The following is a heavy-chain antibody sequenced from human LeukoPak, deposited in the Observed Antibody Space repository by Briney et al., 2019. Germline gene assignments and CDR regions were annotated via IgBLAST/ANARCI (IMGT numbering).Heavy chain of an antibody. Sequence: SETLSLTCTVSGSSIRSDYYWGWIRQPPGKGLEWIASIHHTGSTYYNPSLKSRVTISVDTSKNQFSLKVSSVTAADTAVYYCARYSSQSGDWGQGTLVTVSS. CDR1: GSSIRSDYY. V-gene: IGHV4-38-2*02. J-gene: IGHJ4*02. D-gene: IGHD6-13*01. CDR2: IHHTGST. CDR3: ARYSSQSGD.